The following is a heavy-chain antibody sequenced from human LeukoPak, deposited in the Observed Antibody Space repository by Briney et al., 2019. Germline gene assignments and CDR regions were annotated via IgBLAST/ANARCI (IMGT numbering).Heavy chain of an antibody. D-gene: IGHD3-22*01. CDR3: ATATFYATSGYFPS. V-gene: IGHV3-74*01. CDR1: GFTFSTYW. Sequence: ESGGSLRLSCAGSGFTFSTYWIHWVRHAPGQGLVWVSGISGDKSHTAYADSVKGRFTISRDNAKNTLHLQMNSLRDEDTAVYYCATATFYATSGYFPSWGQGTLVTVSS. CDR2: ISGDKSHT. J-gene: IGHJ5*02.